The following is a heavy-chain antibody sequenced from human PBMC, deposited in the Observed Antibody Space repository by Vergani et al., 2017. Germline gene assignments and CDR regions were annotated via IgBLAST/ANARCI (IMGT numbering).Heavy chain of an antibody. Sequence: EVQLVESGGGLVQPGGSLKLSCAASGFTFSGSAMNWVRQASGKGLEWVGRIRSKANSYATAYAASVKGRFTISRDDSKNTAYLQMNSLKTEDTAVYYCTTGSSWYGYWGQGTLVTVSS. V-gene: IGHV3-73*02. CDR2: IRSKANSYAT. J-gene: IGHJ4*02. CDR1: GFTFSGSA. CDR3: TTGSSWYGY. D-gene: IGHD6-13*01.